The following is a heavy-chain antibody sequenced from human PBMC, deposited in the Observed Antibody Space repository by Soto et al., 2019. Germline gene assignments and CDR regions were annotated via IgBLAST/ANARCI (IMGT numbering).Heavy chain of an antibody. Sequence: PSETLSLTCTFSCDSIISGDYYWSWIRQPPGKGLEWIGYIYYSGSTYYNPSLKSRVTISVDTSKNLFSLKLSSVTAADTAMYYCARDNILGILYGGMDVWGKGTSVTAPQ. CDR1: CDSIISGDYY. J-gene: IGHJ6*04. CDR2: IYYSGST. D-gene: IGHD3-3*01. V-gene: IGHV4-30-4*01. CDR3: ARDNILGILYGGMDV.